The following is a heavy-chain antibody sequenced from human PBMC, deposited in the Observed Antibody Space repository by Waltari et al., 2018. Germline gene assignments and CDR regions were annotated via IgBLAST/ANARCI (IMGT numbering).Heavy chain of an antibody. CDR1: GYSISSGYY. J-gene: IGHJ4*02. V-gene: IGHV4-38-2*01. Sequence: QVQLQESGPGLVKPSETLSLTCAVSGYSISSGYYWGWIRQPPGKGLEWIGSIYHSGSTYYNPSLKSRVTISVDTSKNQFSLKLSSVTAADTAVYYCARSQPVRSWYDYWGQGTLVTVSS. D-gene: IGHD6-13*01. CDR2: IYHSGST. CDR3: ARSQPVRSWYDY.